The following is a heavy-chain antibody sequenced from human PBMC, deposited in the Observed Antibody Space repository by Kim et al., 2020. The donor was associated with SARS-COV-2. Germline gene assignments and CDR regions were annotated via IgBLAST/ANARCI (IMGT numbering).Heavy chain of an antibody. J-gene: IGHJ4*02. CDR1: GCSISSSSYY. CDR2: SYYSGST. D-gene: IGHD3-22*01. Sequence: SETLSLTCTVSGCSISSSSYYWGCIRQPPGKELEWIGSSYYSGSTYYNPSLKSRVTISVDTSKNQFSLKLSSVTAADTAVYYCAGQERITMIVVVITSFFDYWGQGTLVTVSS. V-gene: IGHV4-39*01. CDR3: AGQERITMIVVVITSFFDY.